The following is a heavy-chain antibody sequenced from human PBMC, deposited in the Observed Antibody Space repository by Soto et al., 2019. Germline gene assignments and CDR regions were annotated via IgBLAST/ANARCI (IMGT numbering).Heavy chain of an antibody. CDR1: GYTFTSYA. D-gene: IGHD2-2*01. CDR2: INAGNGNT. CDR3: ARVDQLLSDYYYYYMDV. Sequence: ASVKVSCKASGYTFTSYAMHWVRQAPGQRLEWMGWINAGNGNTKYSQKFQGRVTITRDTSASTAYMDLSSLRSEDTAVYYCARVDQLLSDYYYYYMDVWGKGTTVTVSS. V-gene: IGHV1-3*01. J-gene: IGHJ6*03.